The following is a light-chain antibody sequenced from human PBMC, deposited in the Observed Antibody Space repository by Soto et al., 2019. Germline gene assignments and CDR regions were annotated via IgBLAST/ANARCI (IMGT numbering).Light chain of an antibody. CDR2: AAS. J-gene: IGKJ2*01. Sequence: DIPMTQSPSSLSASVGDRVTITCRASPSISTYLNWYQQKPGKAPRLLIYAASTLQSGVPSRFSGSGSGTDFTLTISSLQPEDFATYFCQQTYRTPSTFGQGTKLEIK. CDR3: QQTYRTPST. CDR1: PSISTY. V-gene: IGKV1-39*01.